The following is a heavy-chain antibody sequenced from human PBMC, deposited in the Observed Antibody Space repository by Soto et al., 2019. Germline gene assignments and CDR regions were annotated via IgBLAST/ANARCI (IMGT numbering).Heavy chain of an antibody. D-gene: IGHD6-13*01. CDR1: GFTFRNHG. V-gene: IGHV3-33*01. Sequence: QVQLVESGGGVVQPGRSLRLSCEASGFTFRNHGMHWVRQAPGKGLEWVAVIWYDGSDKYYKGSVEGRFTISRDNSKNKLFLQMNSLRAEDTAIYYCARDIASRRCDQWGQGTLVIVSS. CDR3: ARDIASRRCDQ. J-gene: IGHJ4*02. CDR2: IWYDGSDK.